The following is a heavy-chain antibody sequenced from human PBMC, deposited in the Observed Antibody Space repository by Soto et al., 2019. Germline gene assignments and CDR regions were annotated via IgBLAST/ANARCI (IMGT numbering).Heavy chain of an antibody. D-gene: IGHD4-17*01. CDR2: INPIFGTA. J-gene: IGHJ3*02. CDR1: GGTFSTDS. V-gene: IGHV1-69*12. Sequence: QVQLVQSGAEVKKPGSSVKVSCKASGGTFSTDSINWVRQAPGQGLEWMGGINPIFGTADYAQKFQGRVTLTADESTATAYMELSSLVSEDTAVYYCARGHDYGGNSDAFDIWGQGTMVTVSS. CDR3: ARGHDYGGNSDAFDI.